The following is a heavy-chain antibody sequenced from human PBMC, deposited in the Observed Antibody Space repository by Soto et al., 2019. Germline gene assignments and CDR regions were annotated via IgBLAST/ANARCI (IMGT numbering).Heavy chain of an antibody. CDR1: GGTFSSYA. V-gene: IGHV1-69*12. D-gene: IGHD2-2*01. Sequence: QVQLVQSGAEVKKPGSSVKVSCKASGGTFSSYAISWVRQAPGQGLEWMGGIIPIFGTANYAQKFQGRVTVTADECTSTTDMELSSLGSEDTAVYYCARRLVGYLAYWYFDFWGRGTLVTVSS. J-gene: IGHJ2*01. CDR2: IIPIFGTA. CDR3: ARRLVGYLAYWYFDF.